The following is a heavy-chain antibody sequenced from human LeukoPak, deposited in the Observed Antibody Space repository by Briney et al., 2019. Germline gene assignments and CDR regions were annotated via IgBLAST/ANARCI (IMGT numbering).Heavy chain of an antibody. Sequence: GESLEISWKGSGYTFTNYWIGWVRQMPGKGPELVGIIYPCDSETRYRPSFQGQVNLSAEKPISNAYLQWSSLKASVTAMYYCARRYDGYMDYWGEGTLVTLSS. J-gene: IGHJ4*02. V-gene: IGHV5-51*01. D-gene: IGHD3-16*02. CDR3: ARRYDGYMDY. CDR2: IYPCDSET. CDR1: GYTFTNYW.